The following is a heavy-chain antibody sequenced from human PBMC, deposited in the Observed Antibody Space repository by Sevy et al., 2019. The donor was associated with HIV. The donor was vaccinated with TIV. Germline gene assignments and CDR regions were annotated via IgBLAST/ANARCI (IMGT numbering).Heavy chain of an antibody. CDR3: ASVRPCGGDCYYFDS. J-gene: IGHJ4*02. D-gene: IGHD2-21*02. CDR2: IIPRPGIA. Sequence: ASVKVSCKASGGSLNNYGMNWVRQAPGQGLEWMGGIIPRPGIANYAPTFRDRVTISADASMNTIYLGLRRLKFEDTGVYFCASVRPCGGDCYYFDSWGQGTLVTVSS. V-gene: IGHV1-69*10. CDR1: GGSLNNYG.